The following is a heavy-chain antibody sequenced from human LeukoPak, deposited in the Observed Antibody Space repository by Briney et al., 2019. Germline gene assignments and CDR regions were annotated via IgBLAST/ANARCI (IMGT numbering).Heavy chain of an antibody. V-gene: IGHV4-39*01. D-gene: IGHD3-3*01. CDR1: GGSISSSSYY. CDR2: IYYSGST. CDR3: ARHDGYYEFWSGYSTGWFDP. J-gene: IGHJ5*02. Sequence: SETLSLTCTVSGGSISSSSYYWGWIRQPPGKGLEWIGSIYYSGSTYYNPSLKSRVTISVDTSKNQFSLKLSSVTAADTAVYYCARHDGYYEFWSGYSTGWFDPWGQGTLVTVSS.